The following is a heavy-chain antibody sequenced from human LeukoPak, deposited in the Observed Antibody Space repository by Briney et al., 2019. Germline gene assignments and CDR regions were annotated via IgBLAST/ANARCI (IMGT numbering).Heavy chain of an antibody. Sequence: GRSLRLSCSASGFTFSSYGMHWVRQAPGKGLDWVAFISYDGSNKYYRDSVKGRFTISRDNSKSTLYLQMNSLRAEDTAVYYCARGFHYYDSSGLWAFDIWGQGTMVTVSS. CDR1: GFTFSSYG. CDR3: ARGFHYYDSSGLWAFDI. CDR2: ISYDGSNK. V-gene: IGHV3-30*03. D-gene: IGHD3-22*01. J-gene: IGHJ3*02.